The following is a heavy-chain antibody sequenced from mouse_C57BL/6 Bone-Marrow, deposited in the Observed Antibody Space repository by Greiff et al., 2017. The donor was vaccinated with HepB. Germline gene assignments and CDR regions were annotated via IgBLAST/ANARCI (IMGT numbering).Heavy chain of an antibody. CDR1: GYTFTSYW. CDR3: ARVYDGYSLFAY. V-gene: IGHV1-52*01. D-gene: IGHD2-3*01. J-gene: IGHJ3*01. CDR2: IDPSDSET. Sequence: QVQLQQSGAELVRPGSSVKLSCKASGYTFTSYWMHWVKQRPIHGLEWIGNIDPSDSETQYNQKFKDKATLTVDKSSSTAYMQLSSLTYEDSAVYVCARVYDGYSLFAYWGQGTLVTVSA.